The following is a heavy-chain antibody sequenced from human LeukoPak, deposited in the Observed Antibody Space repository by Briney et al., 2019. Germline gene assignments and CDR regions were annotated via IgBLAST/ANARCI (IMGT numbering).Heavy chain of an antibody. CDR3: AAGSILGYCSSTSCYLGHFDP. J-gene: IGHJ5*02. D-gene: IGHD2-2*01. V-gene: IGHV1-18*01. CDR1: GYTFTSYG. CDR2: ISAYNGNT. Sequence: ASVKVSCKASGYTFTSYGISWVRQAPGQGLEWMGWISAYNGNTNYAQKLQGRVTMTTDTSTSTAYMELRSLRSDDTAVYYCAAGSILGYCSSTSCYLGHFDPWGQGTLVTVSS.